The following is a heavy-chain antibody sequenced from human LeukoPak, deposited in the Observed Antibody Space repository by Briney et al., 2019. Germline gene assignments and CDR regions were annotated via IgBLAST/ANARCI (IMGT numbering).Heavy chain of an antibody. CDR2: ISSSSSYI. D-gene: IGHD3-3*01. Sequence: PGGSLRLSCAASGFTFSSYSMNWVRQAPGKGLEWVSSISSSSSYIYYADSVKGRFTISRDNSKNTLYLQMNSLRAEDTAVYYCAKDSIEPLWSGYLSYLVPLDYWGQGTLVTVSS. CDR3: AKDSIEPLWSGYLSYLVPLDY. J-gene: IGHJ4*02. V-gene: IGHV3-21*01. CDR1: GFTFSSYS.